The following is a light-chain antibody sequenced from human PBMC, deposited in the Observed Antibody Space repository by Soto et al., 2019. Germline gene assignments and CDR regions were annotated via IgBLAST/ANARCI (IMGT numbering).Light chain of an antibody. Sequence: QSVLTQPPSASGTPGQRVTISCSGSSSNIGTNSVYWYQQLPGTAPKLLIYSNDQRPSGVPDRFSGSKSGTSASLAISGLRSEDEADYYCAAGDDSLNGWVFGGGTKVTVL. CDR2: SND. CDR1: SSNIGTNS. J-gene: IGLJ3*02. CDR3: AAGDDSLNGWV. V-gene: IGLV1-47*02.